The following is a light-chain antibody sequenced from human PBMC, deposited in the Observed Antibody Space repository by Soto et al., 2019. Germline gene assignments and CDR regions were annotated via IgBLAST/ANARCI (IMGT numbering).Light chain of an antibody. CDR2: DAS. J-gene: IGKJ4*01. Sequence: AIQMTQSPSSLSASVGDRVTITCRASQDVANDLSWYQQKPGTAPKLLICDASILQSGVPSRFSGSGSGTDFTLPISSLQPEDFATYYCLQDFSYPLTFGGGTKVEIK. V-gene: IGKV1-6*01. CDR1: QDVAND. CDR3: LQDFSYPLT.